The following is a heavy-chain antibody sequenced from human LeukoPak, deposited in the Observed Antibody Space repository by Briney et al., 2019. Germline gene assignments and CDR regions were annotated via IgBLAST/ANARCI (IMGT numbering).Heavy chain of an antibody. Sequence: ASVKVSCKASGYTFTSYGISWVRQGPGQGLEWMGGISAYNGNTNYAQKLQGRVTMTTDTSTSTAYMELRSLRSDDTAVYYCARAYYYDSSGYFDYWGQGTLVTVSS. CDR1: GYTFTSYG. D-gene: IGHD3-22*01. J-gene: IGHJ4*02. CDR2: ISAYNGNT. CDR3: ARAYYYDSSGYFDY. V-gene: IGHV1-18*01.